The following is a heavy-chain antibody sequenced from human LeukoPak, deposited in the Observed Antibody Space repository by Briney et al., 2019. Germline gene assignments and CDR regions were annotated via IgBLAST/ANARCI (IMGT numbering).Heavy chain of an antibody. CDR2: ISDSGTTI. Sequence: SGGSLRLSCVASGFTFSSYQMNWVRQAPGKGLXXXXYISDSGTTIYYADSVKGRFTISRDNAKNSLSLQMNSLRAEDTAVYYCAREDYEPPRGLDVWGQGTTVTVAS. V-gene: IGHV3-48*03. D-gene: IGHD3-16*01. CDR1: GFTFSSYQ. J-gene: IGHJ6*02. CDR3: AREDYEPPRGLDV.